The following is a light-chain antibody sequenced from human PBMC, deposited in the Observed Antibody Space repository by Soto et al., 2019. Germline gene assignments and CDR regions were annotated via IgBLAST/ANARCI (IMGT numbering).Light chain of an antibody. CDR1: SSNIGSNT. Sequence: QCALTQPPSASGTPGQRVTISCSGSSSNIGSNTVNWYQQLPGTAPKLLIYSNNQRPSGVPDRFSGSKSGTSASLAISGLQSEDEADYYCAAWDDSLNGSYVFGTGTKSPS. V-gene: IGLV1-44*01. CDR2: SNN. CDR3: AAWDDSLNGSYV. J-gene: IGLJ1*01.